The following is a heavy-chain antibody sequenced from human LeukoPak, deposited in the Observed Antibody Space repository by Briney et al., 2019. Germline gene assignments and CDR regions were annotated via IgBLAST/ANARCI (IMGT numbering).Heavy chain of an antibody. CDR2: IYTSGST. CDR3: ARGQAVPAAIPFDY. V-gene: IGHV4-4*07. Sequence: SSETLSLTCTVSGGSISSYYWSWIRQPAGKGLEWIGRIYTSGSTNYNPSLKSRVTMSVDTSKNQLSLKLSSVTAADTAVYYCARGQAVPAAIPFDYWGQGTLVTVSS. D-gene: IGHD2-2*02. CDR1: GGSISSYY. J-gene: IGHJ4*02.